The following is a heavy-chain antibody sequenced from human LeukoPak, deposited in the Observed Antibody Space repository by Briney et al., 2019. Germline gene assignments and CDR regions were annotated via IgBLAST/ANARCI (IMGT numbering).Heavy chain of an antibody. CDR2: LNSDGST. CDR1: GFTFSGYS. Sequence: QPGGSLRLSCAASGFTFSGYSMNWVRQAPGQGLVWVSRLNSDGSTHYADSVKGRFTISRDSAKNTLYLQMNSLRAEDTAVYYCARSSGWYDHWGQGTLVTVSS. J-gene: IGHJ5*02. V-gene: IGHV3-74*01. D-gene: IGHD3-22*01. CDR3: ARSSGWYDH.